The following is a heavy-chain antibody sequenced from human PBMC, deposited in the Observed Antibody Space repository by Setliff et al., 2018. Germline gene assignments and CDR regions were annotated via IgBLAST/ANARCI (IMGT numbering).Heavy chain of an antibody. CDR2: INAGNGNT. CDR1: GYTFTSYD. V-gene: IGHV1-3*01. D-gene: IGHD2-2*01. CDR3: ARSYCSSTSCYPFDY. J-gene: IGHJ4*02. Sequence: ASVKVSCKASGYTFTSYDINWVRQATGQGLEWMGWINAGNGNTKYSQKFQGRVTITRDTSASTAYMELSSLRSEDTAVYYCARSYCSSTSCYPFDYWGQGTLVTVSS.